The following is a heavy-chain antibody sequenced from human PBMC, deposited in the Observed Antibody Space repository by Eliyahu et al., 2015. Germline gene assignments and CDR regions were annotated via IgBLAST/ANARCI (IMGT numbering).Heavy chain of an antibody. CDR1: GFSXXTSGVG. CDR3: AGVVVIRPDAFDI. Sequence: QITLKESGPTLVKPTQTLTXTCPFSGFSXXTSGVGXXRIXQPPGKALEWLALIYWDDDKRYSPSLKSRLTITKDTSKNQVVLTMTNMDPVDTATYYCAGVVVIRPDAFDIWGQGTMVTVSS. J-gene: IGHJ3*02. D-gene: IGHD3-22*01. V-gene: IGHV2-5*02. CDR2: IYWDDDK.